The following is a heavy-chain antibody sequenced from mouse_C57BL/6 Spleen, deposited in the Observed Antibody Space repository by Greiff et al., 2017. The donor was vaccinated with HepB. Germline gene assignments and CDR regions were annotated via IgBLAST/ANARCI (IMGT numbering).Heavy chain of an antibody. CDR2: IDPSDSYT. CDR1: GYTFTSYW. CDR3: ARGLGGNDYFDY. Sequence: VQLQQPGAELVMPGASVKLSCKASGYTFTSYWMHWVKQRPGQGLEWIGEIDPSDSYTNYNQKFKGKSTLTVDKSSSTAYMQLSSLTSEDSAVYYCARGLGGNDYFDYWGQGTTLTVSS. D-gene: IGHD1-1*02. V-gene: IGHV1-69*01. J-gene: IGHJ2*01.